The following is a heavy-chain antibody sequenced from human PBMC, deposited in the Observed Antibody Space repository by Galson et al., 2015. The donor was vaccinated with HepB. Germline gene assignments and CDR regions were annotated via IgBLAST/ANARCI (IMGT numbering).Heavy chain of an antibody. CDR1: GFTFSSYS. V-gene: IGHV3-48*04. CDR3: ARAGYGRYYYYGMDV. Sequence: LRLSCAASGFTFSSYSMNWVRQAPGKGLEWVSYISSSSSTIYYADSVKGRFTISRDNAKNSLYLQMNSLRAEDTAVYYCARAGYGRYYYYGMDVWGQGTTVTFSS. D-gene: IGHD3-10*01. J-gene: IGHJ6*02. CDR2: ISSSSSTI.